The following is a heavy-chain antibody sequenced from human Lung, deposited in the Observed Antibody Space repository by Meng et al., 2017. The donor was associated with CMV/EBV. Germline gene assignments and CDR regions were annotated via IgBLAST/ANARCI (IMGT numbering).Heavy chain of an antibody. CDR3: ATSSSGFFDN. V-gene: IGHV3-7*01. D-gene: IGHD3-22*01. Sequence: GEXXKISCAASGFTFSTYWMSWVRQAPGRGLEWVANINQGGSEKYYVASLMGRFTVSRDNAKNSLYLQMNSLRAEDTAIYYCATSSSGFFDNWGQGALVTASS. CDR2: INQGGSEK. J-gene: IGHJ4*02. CDR1: GFTFSTYW.